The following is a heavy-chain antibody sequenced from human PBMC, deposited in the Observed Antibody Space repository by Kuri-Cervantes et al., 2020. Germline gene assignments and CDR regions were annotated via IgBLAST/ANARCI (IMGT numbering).Heavy chain of an antibody. Sequence: ASVKVSCKASGYTFTSYYMHWVRQAPGQGLEWMGIINPSCGSTSYAQKFQGRVTMTRDTSTSTVYMELSSLRSEDTAVYYWSRGGAGRWELLRHAFDIWGQGTMVTVSS. D-gene: IGHD1-26*01. CDR1: GYTFTSYY. CDR2: INPSCGST. V-gene: IGHV1-46*01. CDR3: SRGGAGRWELLRHAFDI. J-gene: IGHJ3*02.